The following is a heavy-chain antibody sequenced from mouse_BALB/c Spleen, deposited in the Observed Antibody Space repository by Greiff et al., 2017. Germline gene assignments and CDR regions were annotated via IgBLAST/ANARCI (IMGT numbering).Heavy chain of an antibody. CDR1: GFTFTDYY. V-gene: IGHV7-3*02. Sequence: EVQLQESGGGLVQPGGSLRLSCATSGFTFTDYYMSWVRQPPGKALEWLGFIRNKANGYTTEYSASVKGRFTISRDNSQSILYLQMNTLRAEDSATYYCARVSPPSQECAYWGQGTLVTVSA. CDR2: IRNKANGYTT. CDR3: ARVSPPSQECAY. J-gene: IGHJ3*01.